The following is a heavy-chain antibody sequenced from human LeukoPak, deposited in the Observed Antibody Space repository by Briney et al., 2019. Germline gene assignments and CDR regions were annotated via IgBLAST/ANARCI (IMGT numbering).Heavy chain of an antibody. CDR3: ARGGPGAPAPHDAFDI. J-gene: IGHJ3*02. V-gene: IGHV4-59*02. CDR1: GGSVSRYY. D-gene: IGHD2-2*01. Sequence: PSETLSLTCTVSGGSVSRYYWSWIRQPPGKGLEWIGYIYYNGNTDYNPSLKSRLTISIDTSKNHFSVTLSSVTAADTALYYCARGGPGAPAPHDAFDIWGQGTMVTVSS. CDR2: IYYNGNT.